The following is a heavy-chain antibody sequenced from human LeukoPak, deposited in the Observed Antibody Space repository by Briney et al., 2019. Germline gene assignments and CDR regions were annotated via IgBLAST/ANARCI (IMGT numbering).Heavy chain of an antibody. V-gene: IGHV3-23*01. D-gene: IGHD6-13*01. CDR2: ISGSDDST. CDR1: GFTFSYYA. Sequence: GGSLRLSCAASGFTFSYYAMSGVRQAPGKGLDGVSAISGSDDSTYYAASVNGRFTISRDNSKNTLYLQMNSLGAADTAVYFCAKPAIAATVTPYSSIDVWVKGTTVTVSS. J-gene: IGHJ6*03. CDR3: AKPAIAATVTPYSSIDV.